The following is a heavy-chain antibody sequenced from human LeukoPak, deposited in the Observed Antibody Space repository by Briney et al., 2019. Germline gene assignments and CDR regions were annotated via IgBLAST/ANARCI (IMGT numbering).Heavy chain of an antibody. Sequence: SVKVSCKASGGTFSSYAISWVRQAPGQGLEWMGGIIPIFGTANYAQKFQGRVTITTDESTSTAYMELGSLRSEDTAVYYCARDSVATTYRSTASFDYWGQGTLVTVSS. CDR1: GGTFSSYA. CDR2: IIPIFGTA. D-gene: IGHD5-12*01. V-gene: IGHV1-69*05. J-gene: IGHJ4*02. CDR3: ARDSVATTYRSTASFDY.